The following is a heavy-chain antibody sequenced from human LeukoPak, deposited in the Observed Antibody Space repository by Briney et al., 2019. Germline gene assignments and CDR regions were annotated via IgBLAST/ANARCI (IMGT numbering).Heavy chain of an antibody. CDR1: GFTFSSYA. D-gene: IGHD3-22*01. CDR2: ISGSGGST. CDR3: AKDQRTVVVPSSEFDY. J-gene: IGHJ4*02. V-gene: IGHV3-23*01. Sequence: GGSLRLSCAASGFTFSSYAMSWVRQAPGKGLEWVSAISGSGGSTYYADSVKGRFTISRDNSKNTLYLQMNSLRAEDTAVYYCAKDQRTVVVPSSEFDYWGQGTLVTVSS.